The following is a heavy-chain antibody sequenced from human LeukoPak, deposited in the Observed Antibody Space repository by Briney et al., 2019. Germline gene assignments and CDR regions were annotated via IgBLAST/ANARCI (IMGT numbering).Heavy chain of an antibody. D-gene: IGHD3-22*01. Sequence: GGSLRLSCAASGFTFSSYAMHWVRQAPGKGLEWVAVISYDGSNKYYADSVKGRFTISRDNSKNTLYLQMNSLRAEDTAVYYCARADSSGYFPKGNFDYWGQGTLVTVSS. CDR2: ISYDGSNK. CDR3: ARADSSGYFPKGNFDY. CDR1: GFTFSSYA. V-gene: IGHV3-30-3*01. J-gene: IGHJ4*02.